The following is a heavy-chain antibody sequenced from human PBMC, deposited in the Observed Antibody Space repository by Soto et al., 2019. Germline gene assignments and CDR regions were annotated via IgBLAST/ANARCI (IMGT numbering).Heavy chain of an antibody. J-gene: IGHJ4*02. CDR3: AKSVYNWNDGFFDY. D-gene: IGHD1-1*01. CDR1: GFTFSNYW. CDR2: IKQDGSEN. Sequence: PGGSLRLSCAASGFTFSNYWMTWVRQAPGKGLEWVANIKQDGSENYYVDSVKGRFTISRDNSKNTLYLQMNSLRAEDTAVYYCAKSVYNWNDGFFDYWGQGTLVTVSS. V-gene: IGHV3-7*01.